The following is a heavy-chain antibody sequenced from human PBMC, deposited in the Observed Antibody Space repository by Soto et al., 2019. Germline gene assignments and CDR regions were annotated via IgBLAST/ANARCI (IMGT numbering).Heavy chain of an antibody. D-gene: IGHD5-18*01. CDR2: ISSNGGST. V-gene: IGHV3-64*01. Sequence: GGSLRLSCAASGFTFSSYAMHWVRQAPGKGLEYVSAISSNGGSTYYANSVKGRFTISRDNSKNTLYLQMNSLRAEDTAVYYCARAPSPHTYGYFDYWGQGTLVTVSS. CDR1: GFTFSSYA. J-gene: IGHJ4*02. CDR3: ARAPSPHTYGYFDY.